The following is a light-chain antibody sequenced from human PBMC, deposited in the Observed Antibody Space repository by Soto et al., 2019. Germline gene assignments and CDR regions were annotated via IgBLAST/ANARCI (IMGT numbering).Light chain of an antibody. CDR2: DAS. CDR1: QSVSSY. Sequence: EIVLTQSPATLSLSPGERATLSCRASQSVSSYLAWYQQKPGQAPRLLIYDASNRTTGIPARFSGSGSGTDFTLTISILEPEDFAVYYCQQRSHWPTFGQGTKLQIK. V-gene: IGKV3-11*01. J-gene: IGKJ2*01. CDR3: QQRSHWPT.